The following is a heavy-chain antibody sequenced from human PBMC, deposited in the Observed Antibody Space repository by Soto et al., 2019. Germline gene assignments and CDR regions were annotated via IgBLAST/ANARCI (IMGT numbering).Heavy chain of an antibody. CDR2: ISYDGSNK. J-gene: IGHJ5*02. Sequence: SLRLSCAASGFTFSSYGIHWVRQAPGKGLEWVAVISYDGSNKYYADSVKGRFTISRDNSKNTLYLQLNSLRAEDTAVYYCAKDLVALGYCSSTSCYSTGNWFDPWGQGTLVTVSS. CDR3: AKDLVALGYCSSTSCYSTGNWFDP. CDR1: GFTFSSYG. V-gene: IGHV3-30*18. D-gene: IGHD2-2*01.